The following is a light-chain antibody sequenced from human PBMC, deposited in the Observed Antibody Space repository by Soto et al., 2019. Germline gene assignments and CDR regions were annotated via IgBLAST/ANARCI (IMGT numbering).Light chain of an antibody. CDR3: QQYNSYPWT. V-gene: IGKV1-5*01. Sequence: DIQLTQSPSAIATPVCGRGNSTCRASQSISSWLAWYQQKPGKAPKLLIYDASSLESGVPSRFSGSGSGTEFTLTISSLQHDDFATYYCQQYNSYPWTFGQGTKVDIK. J-gene: IGKJ1*01. CDR2: DAS. CDR1: QSISSW.